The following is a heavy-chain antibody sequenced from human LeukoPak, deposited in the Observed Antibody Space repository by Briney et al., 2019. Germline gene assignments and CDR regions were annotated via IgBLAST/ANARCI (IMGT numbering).Heavy chain of an antibody. D-gene: IGHD5-18*01. J-gene: IGHJ3*02. V-gene: IGHV3-9*01. Sequence: GGSLRLSCAASGFTFDDYAMHWVRQAPGKGLEWVSGISWNSGSIGYADSVKGRFTISRDNAKNSLYLQVNSLRAEDTALYYCAKAYVDTAMVDAFDIWGQGTMVTVSS. CDR3: AKAYVDTAMVDAFDI. CDR2: ISWNSGSI. CDR1: GFTFDDYA.